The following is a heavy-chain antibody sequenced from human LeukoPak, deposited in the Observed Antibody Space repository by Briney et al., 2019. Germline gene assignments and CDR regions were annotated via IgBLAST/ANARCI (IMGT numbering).Heavy chain of an antibody. D-gene: IGHD6-19*01. CDR2: ISYDGSNK. Sequence: GGSLRLSCAASGFTFSSYAMHWVRQAPGKGLEWVAVISYDGSNKYSADSVKGRFTISRDNSKNTLYLQMNSLRAGDTAVYYCARTREQWQVLDYWGQGTLVTVSS. CDR3: ARTREQWQVLDY. V-gene: IGHV3-30-3*01. CDR1: GFTFSSYA. J-gene: IGHJ4*02.